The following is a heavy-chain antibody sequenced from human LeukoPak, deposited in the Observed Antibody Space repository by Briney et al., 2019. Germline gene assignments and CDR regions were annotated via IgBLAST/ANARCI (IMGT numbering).Heavy chain of an antibody. CDR3: ARGAGSPGYWYFDL. CDR1: GYTFTSYD. Sequence: ASVKVSCKASGYTFTSYDINWVRQATGQGLEWMGWMNPNSGNTGYAQKFQGRVTMTRNTSISTAYMELSSLRSEDTAVYYCARGAGSPGYWYFDLWGRGTLVTVSS. D-gene: IGHD6-19*01. V-gene: IGHV1-8*01. J-gene: IGHJ2*01. CDR2: MNPNSGNT.